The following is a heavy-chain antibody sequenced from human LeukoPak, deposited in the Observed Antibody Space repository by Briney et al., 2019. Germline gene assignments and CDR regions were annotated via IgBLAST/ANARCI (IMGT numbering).Heavy chain of an antibody. CDR2: IYTSGST. V-gene: IGHV4-4*07. J-gene: IGHJ3*02. CDR1: GGSISSYY. Sequence: SETLSLTCTVSGGSISSYYWSWIRQPAGKGLEWIGRIYTSGSTNYNPSLKSRVTMSVDTSKNQFSLKLSSVTAADTAVYYCARVGGLGATGAFDIWGQGTMVTVSS. D-gene: IGHD1-26*01. CDR3: ARVGGLGATGAFDI.